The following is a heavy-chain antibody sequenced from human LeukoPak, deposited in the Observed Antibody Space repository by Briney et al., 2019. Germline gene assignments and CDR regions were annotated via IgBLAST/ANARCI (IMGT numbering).Heavy chain of an antibody. CDR1: SGTFSSYA. Sequence: ASVKVSCKASSGTFSSYAISWVRQAPGQGLEWMGGIIPIFGTANYAQKFQGRVTITADESTSTAYMELSSLRSEDTAVYYCAAVRYSPDYYGMDVWGQGTTVTVSS. V-gene: IGHV1-69*13. CDR3: AAVRYSPDYYGMDV. J-gene: IGHJ6*02. D-gene: IGHD6-19*01. CDR2: IIPIFGTA.